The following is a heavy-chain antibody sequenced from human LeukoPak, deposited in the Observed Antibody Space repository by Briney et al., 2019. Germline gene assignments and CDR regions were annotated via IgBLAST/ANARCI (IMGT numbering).Heavy chain of an antibody. Sequence: GGSLRLSCAASGFTFSSYAMSWVRQAPGKGLEWVSGISGSGGSTYYADSVKGRFTISRDNSKNTLYLQMNSLRAEDTAVYYCAKDGAPAAGEDYFDYWGQGTLVTVSS. CDR3: AKDGAPAAGEDYFDY. J-gene: IGHJ4*02. CDR2: ISGSGGST. D-gene: IGHD6-13*01. V-gene: IGHV3-23*01. CDR1: GFTFSSYA.